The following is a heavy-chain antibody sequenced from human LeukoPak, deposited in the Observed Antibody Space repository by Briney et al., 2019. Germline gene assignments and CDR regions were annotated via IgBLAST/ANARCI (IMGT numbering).Heavy chain of an antibody. CDR2: INPNSGGT. D-gene: IGHD6-6*01. CDR1: GYTFTGYY. Sequence: GASVKVSCKASGYTFTGYYMHWVRQAPGQGLEWMGWINPNSGGTDYAQKFQGRVTMTRDTSISTAYMELSRLRSDDTAVYYCAPSIAARPGDWYFDLWGRGTLVTVSS. V-gene: IGHV1-2*02. CDR3: APSIAARPGDWYFDL. J-gene: IGHJ2*01.